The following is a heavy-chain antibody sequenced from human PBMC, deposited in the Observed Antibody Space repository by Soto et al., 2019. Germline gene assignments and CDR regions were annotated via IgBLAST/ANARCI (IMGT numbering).Heavy chain of an antibody. CDR3: ARDGDEYSSSSGFNWFDP. CDR2: IYYSGST. J-gene: IGHJ5*02. D-gene: IGHD6-6*01. CDR1: GGSISSGGYY. Sequence: SETLSLTCTVSGGSISSGGYYWSWIRQHPGKGLEWIGYIYYSGSTYYNPSLKSRVTISVDTSKNQFSLKLSSVTAADTAVYCCARDGDEYSSSSGFNWFDPWGQGTLVTVSS. V-gene: IGHV4-31*03.